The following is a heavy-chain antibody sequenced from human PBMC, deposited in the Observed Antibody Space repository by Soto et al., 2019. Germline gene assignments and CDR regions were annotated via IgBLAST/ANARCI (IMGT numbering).Heavy chain of an antibody. CDR3: ARRGFSYGGGYFDL. CDR1: GGSINIGGFY. Sequence: QVQLQESGPGLVKPSQTLSLTCTVSGGSINIGGFYWSWVRQHPGKGLEWIGYIYHSGSTYYNPFIKRRVKISEDTSKNQFALKLSSVTAADTAVYYCARRGFSYGGGYFDLWGRGTLVTVSS. V-gene: IGHV4-31*03. J-gene: IGHJ2*01. D-gene: IGHD5-18*01. CDR2: IYHSGST.